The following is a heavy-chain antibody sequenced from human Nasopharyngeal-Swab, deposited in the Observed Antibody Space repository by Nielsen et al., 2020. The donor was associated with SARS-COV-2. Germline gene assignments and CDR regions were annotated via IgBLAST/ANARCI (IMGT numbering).Heavy chain of an antibody. CDR1: GFTFSSHA. V-gene: IGHV3-23*01. CDR2: LSGSGLTT. D-gene: IGHD1-26*01. J-gene: IGHJ4*02. Sequence: GESLKISCSASGFTFSSHAMSWVRQAPGKGLEWVSALSGSGLTTFYADSVKGRFIISRDNSKNTLYLQMNSLRAEDTAVYYCARDKVDVGSWLLSFDYWGQGALVTVSS. CDR3: ARDKVDVGSWLLSFDY.